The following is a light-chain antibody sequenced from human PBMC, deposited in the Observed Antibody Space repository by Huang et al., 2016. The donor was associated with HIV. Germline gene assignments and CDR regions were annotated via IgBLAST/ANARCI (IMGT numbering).Light chain of an antibody. CDR1: QSVNSN. V-gene: IGKV3-15*01. J-gene: IGKJ2*01. CDR3: QHYNNWPYT. Sequence: EIEMTQSPATLSVSPGERATLSCRASQSVNSNLAWYQQKPGQAPRLLIFGASTRATGIPASVSGSGSGTEFTLTISSLQSEDFAVYYCQHYNNWPYTFGQGAKVEI. CDR2: GAS.